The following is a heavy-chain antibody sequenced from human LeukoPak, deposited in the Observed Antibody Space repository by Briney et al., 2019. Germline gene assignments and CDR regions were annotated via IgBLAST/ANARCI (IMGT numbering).Heavy chain of an antibody. CDR2: IYHSGNT. CDR3: ARVNSRPAYFDY. Sequence: SETLSLTCTVSGDSISSRTSDFWGWIRQPPGKGLEWIGSIYHSGNTYYNPSLKSRLTISLDTSKNQFSLKLRSVTAADTAVYYCARVNSRPAYFDYWGQGTLVTVSS. J-gene: IGHJ4*02. V-gene: IGHV4-38-2*02. CDR1: GDSISSRTSDF.